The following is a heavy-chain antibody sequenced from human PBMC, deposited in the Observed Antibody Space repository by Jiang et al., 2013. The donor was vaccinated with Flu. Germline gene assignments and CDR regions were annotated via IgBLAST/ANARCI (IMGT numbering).Heavy chain of an antibody. V-gene: IGHV1-2*02. CDR2: INPNSGGT. D-gene: IGHD6-19*01. CDR3: ARDLGVAVYGMDV. Sequence: PGASVKVSCKASGYTFTGYYMHWVRQAPGQGLEWMGWINPNSGGTNYAQKFQGRVTMTRDTSISTAYMELSRLRSDDTAVYYCARDLGVAVYGMDVWGQGTTVTVSS. CDR1: GYTFTGYY. J-gene: IGHJ6*02.